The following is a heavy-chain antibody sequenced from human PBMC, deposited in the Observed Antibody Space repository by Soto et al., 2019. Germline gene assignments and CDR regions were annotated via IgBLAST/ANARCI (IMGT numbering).Heavy chain of an antibody. V-gene: IGHV4-31*03. CDR3: ARDQVLGGEGLDDYGDYRSNWFDP. Sequence: SETLSLTCTVSGVSISSGGYYWSWIRQHPGKGLEWIGYIYYSGSTYYNPSLKSRVTISVDTSKNQFSLKLSSVTAADTAVYYCARDQVLGGEGLDDYGDYRSNWFDPWGQGTLVTVSS. CDR1: GVSISSGGYY. J-gene: IGHJ5*02. D-gene: IGHD4-17*01. CDR2: IYYSGST.